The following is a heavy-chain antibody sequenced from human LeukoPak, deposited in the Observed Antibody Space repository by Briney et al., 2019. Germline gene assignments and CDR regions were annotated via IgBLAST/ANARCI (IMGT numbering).Heavy chain of an antibody. CDR1: GGSFSGYY. CDR3: ARDWIEYQLPSGWFDP. CDR2: INHSGST. Sequence: SETLSLTCAVYGGSFSGYYWSWIRQPPGKGLEWIGEINHSGSTNYNPSLRSRVTISVDTSKNQFSLQLNSVTPEDTAVYYCARDWIEYQLPSGWFDPWGQGTLVTVSS. V-gene: IGHV4-34*01. D-gene: IGHD2-2*01. J-gene: IGHJ5*02.